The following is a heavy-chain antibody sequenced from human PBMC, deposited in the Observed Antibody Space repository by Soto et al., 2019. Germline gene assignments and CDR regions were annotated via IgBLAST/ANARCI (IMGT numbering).Heavy chain of an antibody. CDR3: ARLGGIVDTGTWIQ. D-gene: IGHD1-26*01. CDR1: GYRFSTYW. CDR2: IYPGDSDT. Sequence: GESLKISCKASGYRFSTYWIGWVRQRPGKGPEWMAIIYPGDSDTRENPSFQGQVTISADKSSSTVHLQWRSLKASDTAIYYCARLGGIVDTGTWIQWGQGTRVTVSS. J-gene: IGHJ4*02. V-gene: IGHV5-51*01.